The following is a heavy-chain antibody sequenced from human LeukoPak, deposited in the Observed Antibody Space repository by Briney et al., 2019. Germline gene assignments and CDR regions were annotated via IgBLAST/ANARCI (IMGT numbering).Heavy chain of an antibody. V-gene: IGHV3-7*01. Sequence: PGGSLRLSCAASGFTLSNHWMIWVRQAPGKGLECVANIKQDGIEKYYVDSVKGRFTISRDNAKNSLYLQMNSLRAEDTAVYYCAREDVDSSGYFDAFDIWGQGTMVTVSS. CDR1: GFTLSNHW. CDR2: IKQDGIEK. D-gene: IGHD3-22*01. CDR3: AREDVDSSGYFDAFDI. J-gene: IGHJ3*02.